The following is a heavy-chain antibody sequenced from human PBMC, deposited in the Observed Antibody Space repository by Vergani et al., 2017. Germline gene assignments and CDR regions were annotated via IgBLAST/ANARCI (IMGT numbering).Heavy chain of an antibody. CDR1: DSSIMTNPY. J-gene: IGHJ6*02. D-gene: IGHD3-10*01. CDR2: IHHSGDT. Sequence: QVQLQESGPGLVKPSETLTLTCYVSDSSIMTNPYWGWFRQSPGKGLEWIGCIHHSGDTHYNSSLKSRVSISIVSSSKFSLSLTSVTAADTAIYYCARHRGSGGFFPSSYCYGMDVWGHGTTVTVSS. CDR3: ARHRGSGGFFPSSYCYGMDV. V-gene: IGHV4-38-2*01.